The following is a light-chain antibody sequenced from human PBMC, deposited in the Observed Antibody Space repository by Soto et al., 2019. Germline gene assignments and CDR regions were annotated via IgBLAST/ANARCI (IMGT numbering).Light chain of an antibody. Sequence: QSALTQPASVSGSPGQSSTISCTGTSSDVGIYNLVSWYQQHPGKAPKLMIYEVSKRPSGVSNRFSGSKSGNTASLTISGLQAEDEADYYYCSYAGSSSVVLGVGTKLNVL. CDR2: EVS. CDR3: CSYAGSSSVV. CDR1: SSDVGIYNL. J-gene: IGLJ2*01. V-gene: IGLV2-23*02.